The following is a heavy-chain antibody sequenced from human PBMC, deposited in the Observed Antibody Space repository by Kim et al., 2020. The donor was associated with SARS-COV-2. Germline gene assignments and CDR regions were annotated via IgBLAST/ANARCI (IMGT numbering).Heavy chain of an antibody. J-gene: IGHJ4*02. CDR1: GFTFSSYA. Sequence: GGSLRLSCAASGFTFSSYAMHWVRQAPGKGLEWVAVISYDGSNKYYADSVKGRFTISRDNSKNTLYLQMNSLRAEDTAVYYCARPYSGGYFGYFDYWGQGTLVTVSS. V-gene: IGHV3-30*04. D-gene: IGHD1-26*01. CDR2: ISYDGSNK. CDR3: ARPYSGGYFGYFDY.